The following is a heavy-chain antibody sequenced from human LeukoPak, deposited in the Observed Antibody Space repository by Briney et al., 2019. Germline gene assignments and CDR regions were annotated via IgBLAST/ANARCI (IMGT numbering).Heavy chain of an antibody. CDR1: GGSISSHY. CDR2: IYYSGST. CDR3: ARDKNDFWSGYYRGGYYYYYYMDV. D-gene: IGHD3-3*01. V-gene: IGHV4-59*11. J-gene: IGHJ6*03. Sequence: PSETLSLTCTVSGGSISSHYWSWIRQPPGKGLEWIGYIYYSGSTNYNPSLKSRVTISVDTSKNQFSLKLSSVTAADTAVYYCARDKNDFWSGYYRGGYYYYYYMDVWGKGTTVTASS.